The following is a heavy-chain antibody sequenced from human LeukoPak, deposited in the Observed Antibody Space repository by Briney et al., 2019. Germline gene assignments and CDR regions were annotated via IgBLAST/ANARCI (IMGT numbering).Heavy chain of an antibody. CDR3: VRGGIQVSGIDEIDY. CDR1: D. D-gene: IGHD6-19*01. V-gene: IGHV3-13*01. Sequence: DMHWDRQVTGKGLEWVSAVGISGDTYYAGSVKGRFTISRENAKNSLYLQMNSLTAGDTAVYYCVRGGIQVSGIDEIDYWGQGTLVTVSS. CDR2: VGISGDT. J-gene: IGHJ4*02.